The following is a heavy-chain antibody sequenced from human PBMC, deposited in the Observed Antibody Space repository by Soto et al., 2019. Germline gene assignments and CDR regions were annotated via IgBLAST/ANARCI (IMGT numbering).Heavy chain of an antibody. CDR2: ISSSGSTI. CDR1: GFTFSDYY. Sequence: GGSLRLSCAASGFTFSDYYMSWIRQAPGKGLEWVSYISSSGSTIYYADSVKGRFTISRDNAKNSLYLQMNSLRAEDTAVYYCARAIVVVVADHYYMDVWGKGTTVTVSS. V-gene: IGHV3-11*01. J-gene: IGHJ6*03. D-gene: IGHD2-15*01. CDR3: ARAIVVVVADHYYMDV.